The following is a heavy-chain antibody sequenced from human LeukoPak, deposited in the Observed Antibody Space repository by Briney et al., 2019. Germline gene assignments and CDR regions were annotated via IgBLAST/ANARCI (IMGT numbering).Heavy chain of an antibody. J-gene: IGHJ4*02. Sequence: ASVKVSCKASGYTFTSYGISWVRQAPGQGLEWMGWISAYNGNTNYAQKLQGRVTMTTDTSTSTANMELRSLRSDDTAVYYCARDRSTNGDYNDYWGQGTLVTVSS. CDR3: ARDRSTNGDYNDY. D-gene: IGHD4-17*01. CDR2: ISAYNGNT. V-gene: IGHV1-18*01. CDR1: GYTFTSYG.